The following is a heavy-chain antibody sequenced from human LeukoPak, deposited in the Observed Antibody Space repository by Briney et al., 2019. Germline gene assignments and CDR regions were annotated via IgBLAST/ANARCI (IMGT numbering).Heavy chain of an antibody. D-gene: IGHD1-26*01. CDR1: GFTFSDYY. J-gene: IGHJ4*02. Sequence: GGSLRLSCAASGFTFSDYYMSWIRQAPGKGLGWVSYISSSGSTIYYADSVKGRFTISRDNAKNSLYLQMNSLRAEDTAVYYCAREPTGIVGATLFDYWGQGTLVTVSS. CDR3: AREPTGIVGATLFDY. V-gene: IGHV3-11*01. CDR2: ISSSGSTI.